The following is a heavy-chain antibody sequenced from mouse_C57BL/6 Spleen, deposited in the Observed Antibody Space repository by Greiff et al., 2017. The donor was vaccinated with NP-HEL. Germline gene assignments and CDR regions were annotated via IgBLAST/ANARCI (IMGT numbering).Heavy chain of an antibody. Sequence: VQLQQPGAELVMPGASVKLSCKASGYTFTSYWMHWVKQRPGQGLEWIGEIDPSDSSTNYNQKFKGKSTLTVDKSSSTAYMQLSSLTSEDSAVYDCARSLYYSNYGAMDYWGQGTSVTVSS. CDR2: IDPSDSST. J-gene: IGHJ4*01. CDR3: ARSLYYSNYGAMDY. V-gene: IGHV1-69*01. D-gene: IGHD2-5*01. CDR1: GYTFTSYW.